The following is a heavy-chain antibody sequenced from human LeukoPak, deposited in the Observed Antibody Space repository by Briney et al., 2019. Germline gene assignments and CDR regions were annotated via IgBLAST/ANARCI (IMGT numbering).Heavy chain of an antibody. J-gene: IGHJ4*02. CDR2: IKQDGNEK. CDR3: ARDKVDGDSYFDS. D-gene: IGHD4-17*01. CDR1: GFTFSSYW. Sequence: PGGSLRLSCAASGFTFSSYWMSWVRQAPGKGLEWVANIKQDGNEKYYVDSVKGRFTISRDNAHNSLYLQMNSLRAEDTAVYFCARDKVDGDSYFDSWGQGTLVTVSS. V-gene: IGHV3-7*01.